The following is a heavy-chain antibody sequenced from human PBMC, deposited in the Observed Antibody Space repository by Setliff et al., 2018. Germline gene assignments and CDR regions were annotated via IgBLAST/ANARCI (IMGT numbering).Heavy chain of an antibody. CDR2: IHISGST. V-gene: IGHV4-59*01. CDR1: GGSISSYY. J-gene: IGHJ4*02. Sequence: PSETLSLTCTVSGGSISSYYWSWIRQPPGKGLEWIGYIHISGSTNYNPSLKSRVTISVDTSKNQFSLNLNSVTAADTAVYYCARYRNYFDSSGQTQYYFDYWGQGALVTVSS. D-gene: IGHD3-22*01. CDR3: ARYRNYFDSSGQTQYYFDY.